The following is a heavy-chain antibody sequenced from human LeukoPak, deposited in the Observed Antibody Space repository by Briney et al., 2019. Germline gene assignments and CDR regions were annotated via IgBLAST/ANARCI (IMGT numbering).Heavy chain of an antibody. D-gene: IGHD3-10*01. CDR1: GGSISSSSYY. J-gene: IGHJ6*02. CDR3: VSNQDGSPHPPLYYYYGMDV. Sequence: PSETLSLTCTVSGGSISSSSYYRGWIRQPPGKGLEWIGSIYYSGSTYYNPSLKSRVTISVDTSKNQFSLKLSSVTAADTAVYYCVSNQDGSPHPPLYYYYGMDVWGQGTTVTVSS. V-gene: IGHV4-39*01. CDR2: IYYSGST.